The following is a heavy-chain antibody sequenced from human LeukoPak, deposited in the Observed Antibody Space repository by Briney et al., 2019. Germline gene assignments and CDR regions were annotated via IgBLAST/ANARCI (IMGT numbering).Heavy chain of an antibody. CDR2: ISTYNGNT. J-gene: IGHJ1*01. CDR1: AYTFTSYG. CDR3: ARIRCSGGSCYLEYFQH. Sequence: ASVKVSCKASAYTFTSYGISWVRQAPGQGLEWMGWISTYNGNTNYAQKLQGRVTMTTDTSTSTAYMELRSLRSDDTAVYYCARIRCSGGSCYLEYFQHWGQGTLVTVSS. V-gene: IGHV1-18*01. D-gene: IGHD2-15*01.